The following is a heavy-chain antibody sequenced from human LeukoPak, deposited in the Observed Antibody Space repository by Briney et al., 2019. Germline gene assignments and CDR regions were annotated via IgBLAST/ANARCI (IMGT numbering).Heavy chain of an antibody. CDR3: ARGYGDYWFDP. V-gene: IGHV3-13*04. CDR2: IGTAGGT. Sequence: GGSLRLSCAASGFTFSSYDMHWVRQATGKGLEWVSAIGTAGGTYYPGSVKGRFTISREDAKNSVYLQMNSLRAGDTAVYYCARGYGDYWFDPWGQGTLVTVSS. D-gene: IGHD4-17*01. CDR1: GFTFSSYD. J-gene: IGHJ5*02.